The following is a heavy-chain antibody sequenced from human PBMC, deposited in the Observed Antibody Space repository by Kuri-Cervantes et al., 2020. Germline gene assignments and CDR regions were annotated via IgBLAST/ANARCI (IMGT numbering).Heavy chain of an antibody. CDR2: IKQEGSER. V-gene: IGHV3-7*01. CDR3: AKPSYDDSSGYDRPDY. D-gene: IGHD3-22*01. Sequence: ETLSLTCAASAFTSSTYWMSWVRQAPGKGLEWVSNIKQEGSERYYVESVKERFTIARDNAKNSLYLQMNSLRAEDTAVYYCAKPSYDDSSGYDRPDYWGQGTLVTVSS. CDR1: AFTSSTYW. J-gene: IGHJ4*02.